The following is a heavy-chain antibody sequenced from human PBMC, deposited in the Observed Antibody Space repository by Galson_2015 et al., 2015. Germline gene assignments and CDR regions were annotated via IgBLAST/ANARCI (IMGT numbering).Heavy chain of an antibody. Sequence: PALVKPTQTLTLTCSFSGSSLSSSGVGVAWIRQPPGKALEWLALIYWDDDKKYSPGLKTRLTITKDYSRSQVVLTMNDMHPSDTGTYYCPHATIYCNNANCFVSTEYFQYWGPGTLVSVSS. CDR3: PHATIYCNNANCFVSTEYFQY. D-gene: IGHD1/OR15-1a*01. V-gene: IGHV2-5*02. J-gene: IGHJ1*01. CDR2: IYWDDDK. CDR1: GSSLSSSGVG.